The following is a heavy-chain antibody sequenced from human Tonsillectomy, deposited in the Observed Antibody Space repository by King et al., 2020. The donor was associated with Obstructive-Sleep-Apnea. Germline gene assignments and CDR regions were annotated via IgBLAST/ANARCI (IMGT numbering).Heavy chain of an antibody. J-gene: IGHJ4*02. CDR3: AKERGGYEPFDY. CDR2: ISYDGSDK. CDR1: GFTFSSYG. V-gene: IGHV3-30*18. D-gene: IGHD5-12*01. Sequence: VQLVESGGGVVQPGRSLRLSCAASGFTFSSYGMHWVRQAPGKGLEWVAVISYDGSDKYYADSVKGRFTISRDNSKNTLYLQMNSLRAEDTAVYYCAKERGGYEPFDYWGQGTLVTVSS.